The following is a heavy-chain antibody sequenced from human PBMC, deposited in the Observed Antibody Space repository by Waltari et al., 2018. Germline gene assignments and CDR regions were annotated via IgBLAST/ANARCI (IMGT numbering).Heavy chain of an antibody. Sequence: EVQLVESGGGLVQPGGSLRLSCAASGFIFTNHEMNWVRQAPGKGLEWLSYISSDSRAIRYADAVRGRFTISRDKAKNSLSLQMNSLRAEDTAVYYCARIPYGDYNSYFDYWGQGTLVTVSS. V-gene: IGHV3-48*03. CDR3: ARIPYGDYNSYFDY. J-gene: IGHJ4*02. CDR1: GFIFTNHE. CDR2: ISSDSRAI. D-gene: IGHD4-17*01.